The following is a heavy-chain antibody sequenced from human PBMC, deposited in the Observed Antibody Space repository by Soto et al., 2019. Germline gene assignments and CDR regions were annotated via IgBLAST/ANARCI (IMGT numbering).Heavy chain of an antibody. CDR3: ARERRVATIRASYYYYGMDV. CDR1: GGTFSSYA. Sequence: SVKVSCKASGGTFSSYAISWVRQAPGQGLEWMGGIIPIFGTANYAQKFQGRVTITADESTSTAYMELSSLRSEDTAVYYCARERRVATIRASYYYYGMDVWGQGTTVTVSS. CDR2: IIPIFGTA. V-gene: IGHV1-69*13. J-gene: IGHJ6*02. D-gene: IGHD5-12*01.